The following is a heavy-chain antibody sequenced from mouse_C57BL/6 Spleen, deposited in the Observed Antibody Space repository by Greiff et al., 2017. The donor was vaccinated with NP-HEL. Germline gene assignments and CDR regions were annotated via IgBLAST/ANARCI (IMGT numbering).Heavy chain of an antibody. CDR1: GFTFSSYA. V-gene: IGHV5-4*01. D-gene: IGHD1-1*01. CDR3: ARGVYYGSSYFDY. CDR2: ISDGGSYT. J-gene: IGHJ2*01. Sequence: EVQVVESGGGLVKPGGSLKLSCAASGFTFSSYAMSWVRQTPEKRLEWVATISDGGSYTYYPDNVKGRFTISRDNAKNNLYLQMSHLKSEDTAMYYCARGVYYGSSYFDYWGQGTTLTVSS.